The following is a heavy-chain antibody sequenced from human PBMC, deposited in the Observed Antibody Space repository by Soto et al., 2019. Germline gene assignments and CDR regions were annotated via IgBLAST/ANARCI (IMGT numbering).Heavy chain of an antibody. V-gene: IGHV3-11*06. CDR1: GFTFSDYY. J-gene: IGHJ4*02. D-gene: IGHD6-19*01. Sequence: PGGSLRLSCAAAGFTFSDYYMSWIRQAPGKGLEWVSYISSSRSYTNYADSVKGRFTISRDNAKNSLYLQMNSLRAEDTAVYYCARIMSSPGGVAGLLEYWGQGALVTVSS. CDR2: ISSSRSYT. CDR3: ARIMSSPGGVAGLLEY.